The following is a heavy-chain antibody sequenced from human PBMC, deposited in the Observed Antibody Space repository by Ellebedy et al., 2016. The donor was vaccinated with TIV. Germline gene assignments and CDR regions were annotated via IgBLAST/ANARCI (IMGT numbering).Heavy chain of an antibody. CDR2: ISNTGTRR. V-gene: IGHV3-23*01. Sequence: GESLKIPCAASGFSFNSYAMTWVRQAPGKGLEWVSTISNTGTRRYYADPVQGRFIISRDNSKRTLFLQMNSLRAEDTAIYYCAKGRGGGSDSPTPRYYFDYWGLGTLVTVSS. D-gene: IGHD2/OR15-2a*01. J-gene: IGHJ4*02. CDR1: GFSFNSYA. CDR3: AKGRGGGSDSPTPRYYFDY.